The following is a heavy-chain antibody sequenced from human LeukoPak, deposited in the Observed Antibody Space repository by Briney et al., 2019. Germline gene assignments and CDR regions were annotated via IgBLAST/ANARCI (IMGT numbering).Heavy chain of an antibody. D-gene: IGHD3-9*01. CDR3: ARALDILTGTFDY. CDR1: GGSFSGYY. Sequence: SETLPLTCAVYGGSFSGYYWSWIRQPPGKGLEWIGEINHSGSTNYNPSLKSRVTISVDTSKNQSSLKLSPVTAADTAVYYCARALDILTGTFDYWGQGTLVTVSS. J-gene: IGHJ4*02. V-gene: IGHV4-34*01. CDR2: INHSGST.